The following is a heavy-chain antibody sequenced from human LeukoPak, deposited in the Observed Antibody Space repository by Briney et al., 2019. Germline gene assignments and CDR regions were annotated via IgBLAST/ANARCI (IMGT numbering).Heavy chain of an antibody. V-gene: IGHV4-34*01. D-gene: IGHD3-16*02. CDR3: ARERLYYDYVWGSYRQRLAFDY. CDR2: INHSGST. Sequence: MASXXLSLTCAVYGGSFSGYYWSWIRQPPGKGLEWVGEINHSGSTNYNPSLKSRVTISVEKSKNQFSLKLSSVTAADTAVYYCARERLYYDYVWGSYRQRLAFDYWGQGTLVTVSS. J-gene: IGHJ4*02. CDR1: GGSFSGYY.